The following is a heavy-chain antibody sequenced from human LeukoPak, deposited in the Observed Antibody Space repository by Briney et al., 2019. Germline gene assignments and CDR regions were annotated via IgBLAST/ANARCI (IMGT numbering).Heavy chain of an antibody. V-gene: IGHV1-69*13. J-gene: IGHJ3*02. CDR2: IIPIFGTA. Sequence: SVKVSCKASGGTFSSYAISWVRQAPGQGLEWMGGIIPIFGTANYAQKFQGRVTITADESTSTAYMELSSLRSEDTAVYYCARSPHYDFWSGSPDAFDIWGQGTMVTVSS. CDR3: ARSPHYDFWSGSPDAFDI. D-gene: IGHD3-3*01. CDR1: GGTFSSYA.